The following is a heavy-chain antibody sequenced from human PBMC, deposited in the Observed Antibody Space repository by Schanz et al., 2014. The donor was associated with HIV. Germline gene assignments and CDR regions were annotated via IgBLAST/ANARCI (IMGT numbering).Heavy chain of an antibody. CDR3: ERDNRGDYGLDY. CDR1: GFTFRNYA. Sequence: QVQLVESGGGVVQPGGSLRLSCAASGFTFRNYAMHWVRQVPGKGLEWVAILWFDGSIDYYVDSVRGRFTISRDNSKTTLYLQMNRRRAKDAAVYYCERDNRGDYGLDYWGQGTLVTVSS. V-gene: IGHV3-33*01. D-gene: IGHD4-17*01. J-gene: IGHJ4*02. CDR2: LWFDGSID.